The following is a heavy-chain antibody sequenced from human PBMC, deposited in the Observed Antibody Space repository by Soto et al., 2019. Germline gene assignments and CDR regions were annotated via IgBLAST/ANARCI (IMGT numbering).Heavy chain of an antibody. D-gene: IGHD6-19*01. CDR1: GSTSIGYA. V-gene: IGHV1-3*01. J-gene: IGHJ4*02. CDR2: FKVGNGNK. Sequence: QVQLVQSGAGVKNPGASVKVSCRAFGSTSIGYAILWLRKPPGKRFEGMGGFKVGNGNKKYSQKFQGTVTITRDTSASTAYMELSSLRSEDTSVYYCASPRRSSGWFDYWGQGTLVTVSS. CDR3: ASPRRSSGWFDY.